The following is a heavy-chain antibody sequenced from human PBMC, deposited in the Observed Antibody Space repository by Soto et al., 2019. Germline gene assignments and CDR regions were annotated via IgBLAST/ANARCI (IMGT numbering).Heavy chain of an antibody. CDR3: ARVAARLAYYYYYMDV. CDR2: INPNSGGT. V-gene: IGHV1-2*04. J-gene: IGHJ6*03. CDR1: GYTFTGYY. Sequence: ASVKVSCKASGYTFTGYYMHWVRQAPGQGLEWMGWINPNSGGTNYAQKFQGWVTMTTDTSISTAYMELSSLRSDDTAVYYCARVAARLAYYYYYMDVWGKGTTVTVAS. D-gene: IGHD6-6*01.